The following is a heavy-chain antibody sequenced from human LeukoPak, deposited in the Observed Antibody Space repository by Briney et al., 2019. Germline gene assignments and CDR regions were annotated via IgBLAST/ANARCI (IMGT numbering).Heavy chain of an antibody. Sequence: PSETLSLTCTDSGGSINTNYWSWIRQPPGKELEWIGYIFYSGTTTYNPSLKSRVSISVDTSKNQFSLKLSSVTAADTAVYYCARRYCSGGSCASFDYWGQGTLVTVSS. D-gene: IGHD2-15*01. CDR1: GGSINTNY. CDR2: IFYSGTT. J-gene: IGHJ4*02. V-gene: IGHV4-59*12. CDR3: ARRYCSGGSCASFDY.